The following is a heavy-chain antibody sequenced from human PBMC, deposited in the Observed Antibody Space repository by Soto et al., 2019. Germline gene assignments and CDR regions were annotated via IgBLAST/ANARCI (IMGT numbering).Heavy chain of an antibody. CDR3: ARRTDTILDPDDAFHI. CDR2: IDPSDSYT. CDR1: GYSFTSYW. J-gene: IGHJ3*02. Sequence: GESLKISCKGSGYSFTSYWISWVRQRPGKGLEWMGRIDPSDSYTNYSPSFQGHVTISADKSISTAYLQWRSLKASDTAMYYCARRTDTILDPDDAFHILGQGTMVTVSS. D-gene: IGHD3-3*01. V-gene: IGHV5-10-1*01.